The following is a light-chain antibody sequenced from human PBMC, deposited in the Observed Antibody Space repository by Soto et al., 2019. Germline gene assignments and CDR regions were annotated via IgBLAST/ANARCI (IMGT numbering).Light chain of an antibody. CDR3: LSYTSANTRV. CDR1: SSDVGGYNY. CDR2: EVS. V-gene: IGLV2-14*01. J-gene: IGLJ3*02. Sequence: QSALTQPASVSGSPGQSITISCTGTSSDVGGYNYVSWYQQHPGKAPKLMIYEVSNRPSGVSDRFSGSKSGNTASLTISGLRAEDEADYYCLSYTSANTRVFGGGTKLTVL.